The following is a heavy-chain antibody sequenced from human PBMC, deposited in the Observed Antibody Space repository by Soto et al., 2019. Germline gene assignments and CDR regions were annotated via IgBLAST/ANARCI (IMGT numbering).Heavy chain of an antibody. V-gene: IGHV4-30-4*01. CDR2: IYYSGST. J-gene: IGHJ3*02. D-gene: IGHD3-3*01. CDR1: GCSISSGDYY. Sequence: SETLSLTCPVSGCSISSGDYYWSWIRQPPGKGLEWIGYIYYSGSTYYNPSLKSRVTISVDTSKNQFSLKLSSVTAADTAVYYCARVAAQGITIFGGDAFDIWGQGTMVTVSS. CDR3: ARVAAQGITIFGGDAFDI.